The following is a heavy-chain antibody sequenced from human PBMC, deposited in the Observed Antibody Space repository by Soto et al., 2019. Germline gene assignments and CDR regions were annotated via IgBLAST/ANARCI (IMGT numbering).Heavy chain of an antibody. J-gene: IGHJ5*02. CDR1: GTTFDSFT. V-gene: IGHV1-69*01. Sequence: QVQLVQSGAEVKKPGSSVKVSCKPSGTTFDSFTFAWVRQAPGQGLEWLGGFVPMFGSASIAQRFRGRVMITADASTGTGYMELSDLRSDDSAIYYCAREDDTTGHYSWFDPWGPGTLVTVSS. D-gene: IGHD3-9*01. CDR3: AREDDTTGHYSWFDP. CDR2: FVPMFGSA.